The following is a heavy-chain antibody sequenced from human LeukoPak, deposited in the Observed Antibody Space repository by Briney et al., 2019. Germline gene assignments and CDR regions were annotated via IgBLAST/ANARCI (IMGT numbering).Heavy chain of an antibody. D-gene: IGHD6-13*01. CDR1: GFTFDDYA. Sequence: GRSLRHSCAASGFTFDDYAMHWVRQAPGKGLEWVSGISWNSGSIGYADSVKGRFTISRDNAKNSLYLQMNSLRAEDTALYYCVKGRLSAAIDYWGQGTLVTVSS. V-gene: IGHV3-9*01. CDR3: VKGRLSAAIDY. J-gene: IGHJ4*02. CDR2: ISWNSGSI.